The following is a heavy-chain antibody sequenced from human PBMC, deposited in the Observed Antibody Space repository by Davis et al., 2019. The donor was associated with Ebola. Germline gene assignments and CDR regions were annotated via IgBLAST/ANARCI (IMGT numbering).Heavy chain of an antibody. Sequence: GESLKISCAASGFTFSNYWMSWVRQAPGKGLEWVAFIRYDGSNKYYADSVKGRFTISRDNSKNTLYLQMNSLRAEDTAVYYCAKSGLSFGVVKYHYGMDVWGKGTTVTVSS. D-gene: IGHD3-3*01. J-gene: IGHJ6*04. CDR3: AKSGLSFGVVKYHYGMDV. V-gene: IGHV3-30*02. CDR2: IRYDGSNK. CDR1: GFTFSNYW.